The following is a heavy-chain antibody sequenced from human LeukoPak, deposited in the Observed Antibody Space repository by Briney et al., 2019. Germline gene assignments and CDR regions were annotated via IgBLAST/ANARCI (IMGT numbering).Heavy chain of an antibody. D-gene: IGHD2-21*01. J-gene: IGHJ5*02. CDR3: AKDMGDTALQNFFDP. Sequence: GGSLRLSCAASGFTFSSYAMHWVRQAPGKGLELEAVIWHDGSDKYYIDSVKGRFTISRDNSKNTLYLQMNSLRAEDTAVYYCAKDMGDTALQNFFDPWGQGTLVTVSS. V-gene: IGHV3-33*06. CDR2: IWHDGSDK. CDR1: GFTFSSYA.